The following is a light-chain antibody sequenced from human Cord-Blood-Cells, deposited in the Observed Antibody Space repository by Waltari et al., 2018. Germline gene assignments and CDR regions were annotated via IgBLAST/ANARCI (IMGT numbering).Light chain of an antibody. CDR1: QSVSSY. J-gene: IGKJ4*01. CDR3: QQRSNWPLP. Sequence: EIVLTQSPATLSLSPGARATLSCRASQSVSSYLAWYQQKPGQAPRLVSYDASNSATGIPARFSGSGSGTDFSLTISILEPEDFAVYYCQQRSNWPLPCGGGTKVEIK. CDR2: DAS. V-gene: IGKV3-11*01.